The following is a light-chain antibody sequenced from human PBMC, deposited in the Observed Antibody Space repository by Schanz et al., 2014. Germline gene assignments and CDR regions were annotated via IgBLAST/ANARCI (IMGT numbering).Light chain of an antibody. CDR1: ATDIGGTYL. Sequence: QSALTQPASVSASPGQSITISCTGTATDIGGTYLVSWYQQNPGEAPKLLILGDNHRPSGVSHRFSGSKSANTASLTISGLQAEDEADYFCCSYAGRPWVFGGGTKLTVL. CDR2: GDN. J-gene: IGLJ3*02. V-gene: IGLV2-23*01. CDR3: CSYAGRPWV.